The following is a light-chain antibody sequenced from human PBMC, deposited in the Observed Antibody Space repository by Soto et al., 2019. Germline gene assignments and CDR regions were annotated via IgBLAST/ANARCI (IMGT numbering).Light chain of an antibody. CDR3: SSYTTSSTLLYV. Sequence: QSVLTQPASVSGSPGXSITISCTGTSSDVGGYNSVSWYQQHPGKAPKLMIYEVSNRPSGVSNRFSGSKSGNTASLTISGLQAEDEADYYCSSYTTSSTLLYVFGTGTKLTVL. V-gene: IGLV2-14*01. J-gene: IGLJ1*01. CDR2: EVS. CDR1: SSDVGGYNS.